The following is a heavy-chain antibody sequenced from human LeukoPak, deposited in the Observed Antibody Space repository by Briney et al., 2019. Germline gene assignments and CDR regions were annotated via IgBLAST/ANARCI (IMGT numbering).Heavy chain of an antibody. Sequence: ASVKVSCKASGYTFTGYYMHWVRQAPGKGLEWMGGFDPEDGETIYAQKFQGRVTMTEDTSTDTAYMELSSLRSEDTAVYYCASDPGYSSLNWGQGTLVTVSS. D-gene: IGHD6-19*01. CDR3: ASDPGYSSLN. V-gene: IGHV1-24*01. CDR2: FDPEDGET. CDR1: GYTFTGYY. J-gene: IGHJ4*02.